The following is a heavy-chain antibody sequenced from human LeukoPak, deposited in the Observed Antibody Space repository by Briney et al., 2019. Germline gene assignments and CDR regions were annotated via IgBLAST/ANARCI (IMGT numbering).Heavy chain of an antibody. V-gene: IGHV3-74*01. J-gene: IGHJ6*02. CDR2: INSDGGST. Sequence: PGGSLRLSCAASGFSFSRYLMHWVRQAPGKGLVWVSRINSDGGSTSYADSVKGRFTMSRDNAKNTLYLQMNSLRAEDTAVYYCARERVGSDYYGLDIWGQGTTVSVSS. CDR1: GFSFSRYL. D-gene: IGHD6-25*01. CDR3: ARERVGSDYYGLDI.